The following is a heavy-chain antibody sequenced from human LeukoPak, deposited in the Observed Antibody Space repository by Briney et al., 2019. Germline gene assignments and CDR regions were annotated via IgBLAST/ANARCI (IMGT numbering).Heavy chain of an antibody. J-gene: IGHJ4*02. CDR3: ARGGSSSWYPFDY. D-gene: IGHD6-13*01. CDR1: GGSISSSNW. V-gene: IGHV4-4*02. CDR2: IYHTGST. Sequence: SETLSLTCTVSGGSISSSNWWSWVRQPPGKGLEWIGEIYHTGSTNYNPSLKSRVTISVDKSKKQFSLKLSSVTAADTAVYYCARGGSSSWYPFDYWGQGTLVTVSS.